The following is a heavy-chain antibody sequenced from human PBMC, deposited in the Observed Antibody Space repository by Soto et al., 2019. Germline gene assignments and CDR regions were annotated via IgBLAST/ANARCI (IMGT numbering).Heavy chain of an antibody. CDR1: GYTFTGYY. Sequence: ASVKVSCKASGYTFTGYYMHWVRQAPGQGLEWMGWINPNSGGTNYAQKFQGWVTMTRDTSISTAYMELSRLRSDDTAVYYCAREPPITIFGVVIIGEYRMDVWGQGTTVTVSS. V-gene: IGHV1-2*04. CDR2: INPNSGGT. CDR3: AREPPITIFGVVIIGEYRMDV. J-gene: IGHJ6*02. D-gene: IGHD3-3*01.